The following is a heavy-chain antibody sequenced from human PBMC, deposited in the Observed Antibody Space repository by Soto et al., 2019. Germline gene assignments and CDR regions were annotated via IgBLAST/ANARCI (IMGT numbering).Heavy chain of an antibody. V-gene: IGHV3-23*01. CDR1: EFSFTAYA. Sequence: GGSLGLSCEAYEFSFTAYAMTWVRQAPGKGLEWVSSIRSSGGYTYYADSVKGRFTISRDNSKNTLYLQMNSLRAEDTAVYYCAKDGPYYYDSSERGRFDPWGQGT. CDR3: AKDGPYYYDSSERGRFDP. J-gene: IGHJ5*02. CDR2: IRSSGGYT. D-gene: IGHD3-22*01.